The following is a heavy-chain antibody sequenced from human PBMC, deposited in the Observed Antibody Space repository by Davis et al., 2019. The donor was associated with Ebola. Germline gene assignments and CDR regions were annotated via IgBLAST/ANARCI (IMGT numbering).Heavy chain of an antibody. Sequence: PGGSLRLSCAASGFTFDDYAMHWVRQAPGKGLEWVSGISWNSASMGYADSVKGRFTISRDNAKNSLYLQMNSLRAEDTAVYYCASGDSYHSSGYRYGSFDYWGQGILVTVSS. CDR3: ASGDSYHSSGYRYGSFDY. CDR1: GFTFDDYA. V-gene: IGHV3-9*01. J-gene: IGHJ4*02. CDR2: ISWNSASM. D-gene: IGHD3-22*01.